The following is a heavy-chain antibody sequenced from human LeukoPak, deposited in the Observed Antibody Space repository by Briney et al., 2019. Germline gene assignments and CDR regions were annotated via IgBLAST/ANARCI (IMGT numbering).Heavy chain of an antibody. V-gene: IGHV3-9*01. CDR2: ISWNSGSI. CDR3: AKDFNRSLYSYVLLVAFDI. Sequence: GGSLRLSCAASGFTFDDYAMHWVRQAPGKGLEWVSGISWNSGSIGYADSVKGRLTISRDNAKNSLYLQMNSLRAEDTALYYCAKDFNRSLYSYVLLVAFDIWGQGTMVTVSS. D-gene: IGHD5-18*01. J-gene: IGHJ3*02. CDR1: GFTFDDYA.